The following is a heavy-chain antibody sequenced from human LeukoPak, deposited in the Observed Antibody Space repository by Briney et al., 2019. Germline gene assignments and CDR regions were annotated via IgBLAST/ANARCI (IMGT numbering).Heavy chain of an antibody. Sequence: SGPTLVNPTQTLTLTCTFSGFSLSTSGVGVGWIRQPPGKALEWLALIYWNDDKRYSPSLKSRLTITKDTSKNQVVLTMTNMDPVDTATYYCAHKDLSFLGVVDTYFDYWGQGTLVTVSS. CDR1: GFSLSTSGVG. D-gene: IGHD3-3*01. CDR3: AHKDLSFLGVVDTYFDY. CDR2: IYWNDDK. V-gene: IGHV2-5*01. J-gene: IGHJ4*02.